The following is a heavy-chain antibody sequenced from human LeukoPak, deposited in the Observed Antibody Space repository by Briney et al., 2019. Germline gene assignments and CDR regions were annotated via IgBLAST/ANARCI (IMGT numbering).Heavy chain of an antibody. D-gene: IGHD2/OR15-2a*01. CDR2: ISSSSNTI. Sequence: PGGSLRLSCAASGFTFSSYRMNWVRQAPGKGLEWVSYISSSSNTIYYADSVKGRFTISRDNAKNSLYLQMNSLRAEDTAVYYCARDRKYYGDYWGQGTLVTVSS. J-gene: IGHJ4*02. CDR3: ARDRKYYGDY. CDR1: GFTFSSYR. V-gene: IGHV3-48*01.